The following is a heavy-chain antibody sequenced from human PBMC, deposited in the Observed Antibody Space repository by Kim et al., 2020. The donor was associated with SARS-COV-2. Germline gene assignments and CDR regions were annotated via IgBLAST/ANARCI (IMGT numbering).Heavy chain of an antibody. CDR2: INPSGGST. CDR3: ARDPGSGADFWGGTYYYYYMDV. V-gene: IGHV1-46*01. D-gene: IGHD3-3*01. Sequence: ASVKVSCKASGYTFTSYYMHWVRQAPGQGLEWMGIINPSGGSTSYAQKFQGRVTMTRDTSTSTVYMELSSLRSEDTAVHYCARDPGSGADFWGGTYYYYYMDVWGKGTTVTVSS. CDR1: GYTFTSYY. J-gene: IGHJ6*03.